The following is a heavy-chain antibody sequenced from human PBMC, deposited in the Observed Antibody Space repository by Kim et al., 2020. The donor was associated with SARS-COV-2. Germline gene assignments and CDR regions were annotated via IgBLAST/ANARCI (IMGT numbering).Heavy chain of an antibody. V-gene: IGHV4-39*01. CDR3: AGYSGSSGKAFDI. CDR2: IYYSGST. J-gene: IGHJ3*02. Sequence: SETLSLTCTVSGGSISSSSYYWGWIRQPPGKGLEWIGSIYYSGSTYYNPSLKSRVTISVDTSKNQFSLKLSSVTAADTAVYYCAGYSGSSGKAFDIWGQGTMLTVSA. CDR1: GGSISSSSYY. D-gene: IGHD1-26*01.